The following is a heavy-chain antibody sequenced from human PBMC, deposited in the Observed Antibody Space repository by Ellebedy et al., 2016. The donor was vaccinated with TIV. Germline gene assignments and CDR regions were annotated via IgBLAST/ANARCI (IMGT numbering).Heavy chain of an antibody. Sequence: GGSLRLSCAASGFTFRSYWMSWVRQAPGKGLEWVGNINQDGSDKCYVDSVEGRFSISRDNAKNSLYLQMNSLRGEDTALYFCARDGSYGDYLSPRHAFNMWGQGTMVTVSS. CDR1: GFTFRSYW. D-gene: IGHD4-17*01. V-gene: IGHV3-7*01. CDR3: ARDGSYGDYLSPRHAFNM. CDR2: INQDGSDK. J-gene: IGHJ3*02.